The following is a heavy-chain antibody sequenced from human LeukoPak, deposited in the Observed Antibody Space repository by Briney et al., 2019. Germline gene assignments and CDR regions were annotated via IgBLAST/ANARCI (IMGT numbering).Heavy chain of an antibody. CDR3: ARAFDP. V-gene: IGHV3-21*01. CDR2: ISSSSSYI. Sequence: GGSLRLSCTASVFTFRSYSMNCLRQAPGKALECVSSISSSSSYIFYADSVKGRFTIPRDNAKNSLYLKMNSLRAEDTAVYYCARAFDPWGEGTLVTASS. J-gene: IGHJ5*02. CDR1: VFTFRSYS.